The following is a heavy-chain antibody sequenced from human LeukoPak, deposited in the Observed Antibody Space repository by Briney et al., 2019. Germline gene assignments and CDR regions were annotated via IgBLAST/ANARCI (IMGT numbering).Heavy chain of an antibody. D-gene: IGHD3-3*01. V-gene: IGHV3-23*01. CDR2: IYADDSDT. Sequence: GGSLRLSCVASGFSLSSYATAWVRQAPGKGLEWVSGIYADDSDTFYIDAVKGRFTISRDNSKNTLYLQMNSLRAEDTAVYYCAKDWSPLEVDYFDYWGQGTLVTVSS. J-gene: IGHJ4*02. CDR1: GFSLSSYA. CDR3: AKDWSPLEVDYFDY.